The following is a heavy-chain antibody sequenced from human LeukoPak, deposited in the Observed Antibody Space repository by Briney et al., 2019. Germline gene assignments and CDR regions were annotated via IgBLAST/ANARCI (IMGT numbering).Heavy chain of an antibody. J-gene: IGHJ4*02. V-gene: IGHV4-38-2*02. D-gene: IGHD6-13*01. CDR2: VYHTGST. CDR3: ARDILATSIAAPYY. CDR1: GDSLTSGFY. Sequence: SETLSLTCSVSGDSLTSGFYWGWIRKPPGKGLEWIGSVYHTGSTYYNPSLKSRVTMSVDTSKNQFSLRLSSVNAADTAVYYCARDILATSIAAPYYWGQGTLVTVSS.